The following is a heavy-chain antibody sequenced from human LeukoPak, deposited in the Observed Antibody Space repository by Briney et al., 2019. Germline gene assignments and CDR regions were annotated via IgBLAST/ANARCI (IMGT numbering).Heavy chain of an antibody. CDR2: IKSNGNEK. J-gene: IGHJ4*02. CDR1: GFTFSDDV. Sequence: PGGALRLSCAVSGFTFSDDVMNGVRQAQGKGREWGASIKSNGNEKNSADSVKGGFTISRATSKNTLYLAMSTVRPEDTAVFYCARGFTSWPQGPYYFDYWGQGILIAVSS. CDR3: ARGFTSWPQGPYYFDY. V-gene: IGHV3-30*02. D-gene: IGHD2-2*01.